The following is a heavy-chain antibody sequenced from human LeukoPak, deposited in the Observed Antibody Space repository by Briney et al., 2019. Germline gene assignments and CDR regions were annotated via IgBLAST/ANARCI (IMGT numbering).Heavy chain of an antibody. D-gene: IGHD6-13*01. J-gene: IGHJ4*02. Sequence: GASVTVSCTASGYTFTKYGISWVRQAPGQGLEWMGWISGYSGNTEYAQNVQGRVTMTTDTSASTVYMDLRSLRSDDTAVYYCARGGAAAGYVGFDYWGQGTLVTVSS. V-gene: IGHV1-18*01. CDR2: ISGYSGNT. CDR1: GYTFTKYG. CDR3: ARGGAAAGYVGFDY.